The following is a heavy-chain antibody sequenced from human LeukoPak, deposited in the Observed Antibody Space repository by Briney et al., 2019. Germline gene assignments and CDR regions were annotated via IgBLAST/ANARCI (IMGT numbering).Heavy chain of an antibody. D-gene: IGHD1-26*01. V-gene: IGHV1-2*02. CDR1: GYTFTDYY. CDR3: AREGPIVGATHLVDY. CDR2: INPNSGGT. Sequence: ASVKVSCKAYGYTFTDYYMHWVRLAPGQGIELMGWINPNSGGTNYAQKFQGRVTMTRDTSISTAYMELSRLRSDDTAVYYCAREGPIVGATHLVDYWGQGTLVTVSS. J-gene: IGHJ4*02.